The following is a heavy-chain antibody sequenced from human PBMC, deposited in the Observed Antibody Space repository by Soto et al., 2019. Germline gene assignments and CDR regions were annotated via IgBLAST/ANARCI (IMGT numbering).Heavy chain of an antibody. CDR3: ARVYSGSHSDY. Sequence: SETLSLTCAVSGGSIRNNNCWSWVRQPPGKGLEWIGEIFQSGSTNYNPSLKTRVTISVDKSKKQFSLKLSSVTAADTVVYYCARVYSGSHSDYWAQESLGTVSS. J-gene: IGHJ4*02. V-gene: IGHV4-4*02. CDR2: IFQSGST. CDR1: GGSIRNNNC. D-gene: IGHD1-26*01.